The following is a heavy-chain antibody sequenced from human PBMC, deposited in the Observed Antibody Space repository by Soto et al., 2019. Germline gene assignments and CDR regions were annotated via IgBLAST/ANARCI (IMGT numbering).Heavy chain of an antibody. CDR3: ARVPYCSGGSCYGWFDP. CDR1: GGTFSSYA. J-gene: IGHJ5*02. V-gene: IGHV1-69*12. Sequence: QVQLVQSGAEVKKPGSSVKVSCKASGGTFSSYAISWVRQAPGQGLEWMGGIIPIFGTANYAQKFQGRVPITADESTSTAYMELSSLRSEDTAVYYCARVPYCSGGSCYGWFDPWGQGTLVTVSS. D-gene: IGHD2-15*01. CDR2: IIPIFGTA.